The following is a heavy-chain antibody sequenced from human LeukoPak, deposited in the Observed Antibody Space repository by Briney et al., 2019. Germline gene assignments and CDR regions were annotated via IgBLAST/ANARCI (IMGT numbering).Heavy chain of an antibody. CDR1: GGSFSGYY. CDR2: INHSGST. V-gene: IGHV4-34*01. J-gene: IGHJ4*02. Sequence: PSETLSLTCAVYGGSFSGYYWSWIRQPPGKGLEWIGEINHSGSTNYNPSLKSRVTISVDTSKNQFSLKLSSVTAADTAVYYCARGVPAHQSIAAAGIGFDYWDQGTLVTVSS. D-gene: IGHD6-13*01. CDR3: ARGVPAHQSIAAAGIGFDY.